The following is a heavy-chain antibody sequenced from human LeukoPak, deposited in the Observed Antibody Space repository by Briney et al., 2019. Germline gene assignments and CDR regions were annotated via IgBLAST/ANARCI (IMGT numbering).Heavy chain of an antibody. V-gene: IGHV3-74*01. CDR1: GFPFYLFQ. D-gene: IGHD3-16*01. Sequence: GGSLRLSCVASGFPFYLFQTRWVRQAPGQGLVCVSRITIDGRSTDYSDSVKGLFTISSVNARNALQLQMNSLRAEGTAVYYCVRDLGGYWGQGTLVTVSS. CDR2: ITIDGRST. CDR3: VRDLGGY. J-gene: IGHJ4*02.